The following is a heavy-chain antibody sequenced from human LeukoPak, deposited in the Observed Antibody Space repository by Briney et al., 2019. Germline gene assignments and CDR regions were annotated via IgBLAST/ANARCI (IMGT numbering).Heavy chain of an antibody. J-gene: IGHJ3*02. CDR2: INEDGSTT. Sequence: GGSLRLSCAASGFTFSSNWMHWVRQAPGKGLVWVSRINEDGSTTNYADSVRGRFTISRDDANNTLHLQMSSLRAEDTAVYYCARAFTGTRNAFDIWGPGTMVTVSS. V-gene: IGHV3-74*01. D-gene: IGHD1-1*01. CDR1: GFTFSSNW. CDR3: ARAFTGTRNAFDI.